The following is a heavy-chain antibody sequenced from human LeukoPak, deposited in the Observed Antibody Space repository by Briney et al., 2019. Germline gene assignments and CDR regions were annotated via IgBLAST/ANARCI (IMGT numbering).Heavy chain of an antibody. D-gene: IGHD3-10*01. V-gene: IGHV3-23*01. CDR1: GFTFTSHA. Sequence: GGSLRLSCAASGFTFTSHAMSWVRQAPGKGLEWVSGISGSGGSTYYADSVKGRFTISRDKSKNTLYLKMNSQRASDTAVYYCAAPGNDYWGKGTLVTVSS. CDR3: AAPGNDY. J-gene: IGHJ4*02. CDR2: ISGSGGST.